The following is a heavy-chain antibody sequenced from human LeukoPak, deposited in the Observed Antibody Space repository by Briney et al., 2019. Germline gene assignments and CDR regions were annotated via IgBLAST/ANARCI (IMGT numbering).Heavy chain of an antibody. CDR3: ARLYLDSSLFDF. Sequence: GGSLRLSCAASGFTFTNYWMGWVRQAPGKGLEWVANIKQDGREKYYVGSVKGRFTISRDNAKDSLYLQMNSLRVEDTALYYCARLYLDSSLFDFRGQGTLVTVSS. CDR1: GFTFTNYW. V-gene: IGHV3-7*01. D-gene: IGHD2-21*01. J-gene: IGHJ4*02. CDR2: IKQDGREK.